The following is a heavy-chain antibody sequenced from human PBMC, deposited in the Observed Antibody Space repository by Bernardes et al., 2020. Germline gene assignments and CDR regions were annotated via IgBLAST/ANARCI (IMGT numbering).Heavy chain of an antibody. Sequence: SETLFLTCTVSGGSISSYYWSWIRQPPGKGLEWIGNIYYSGSTNYNPSLKSRVTMSVDTSRNQFSLKLSSVTAADTAVYYCARDIAVAGTWWFFDLWGRGTLVTVSS. J-gene: IGHJ2*01. CDR2: IYYSGST. CDR3: ARDIAVAGTWWFFDL. D-gene: IGHD6-19*01. CDR1: GGSISSYY. V-gene: IGHV4-59*01.